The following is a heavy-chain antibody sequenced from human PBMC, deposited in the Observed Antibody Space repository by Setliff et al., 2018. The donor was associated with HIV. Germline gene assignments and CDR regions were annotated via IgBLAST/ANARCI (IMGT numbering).Heavy chain of an antibody. CDR2: IIPMFGTA. V-gene: IGHV1-69*13. CDR3: ARGIRTYYYGSGSPFDY. D-gene: IGHD3-10*01. J-gene: IGHJ4*02. Sequence: SVKVSCKASGGSFSRNAISWVRQAPGHGLEWMGGIIPMFGTADYAQKFQGRVTITADESTSTAYMELSSLRSEDTAVYYCARGIRTYYYGSGSPFDYWGQGTLVTVSS. CDR1: GGSFSRNA.